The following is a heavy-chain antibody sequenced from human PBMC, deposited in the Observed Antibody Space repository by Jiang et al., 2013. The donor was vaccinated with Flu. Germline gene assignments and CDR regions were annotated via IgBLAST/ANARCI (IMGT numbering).Heavy chain of an antibody. V-gene: IGHV5-10-1*01. CDR3: ARQQVVPAAEPTFYYYYYMDV. CDR2: IDPSDSYT. Sequence: RIDPSDSYTNYSPSFQGHVTISADKSISTAYLQWSSLKASDTAMYYCARQQVVPAAEPTFYYYYYMDVWGKGTTVTVSS. J-gene: IGHJ6*03. D-gene: IGHD2-2*01.